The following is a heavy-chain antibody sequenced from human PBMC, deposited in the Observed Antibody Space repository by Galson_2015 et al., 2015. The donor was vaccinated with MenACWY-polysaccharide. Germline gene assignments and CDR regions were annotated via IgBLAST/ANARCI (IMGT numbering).Heavy chain of an antibody. CDR2: ISGSGLNT. J-gene: IGHJ4*02. CDR3: AKQIDEYYGSGNYYPPWDY. D-gene: IGHD3-10*01. V-gene: IGHV3-23*01. Sequence: SLRLSCAASGFTFSSYAMSWVRQAPGKGLEWVSTISGSGLNTSYADSVKGRFTMSRDNSKNTLYMQMNSLRAEDTAVYYCAKQIDEYYGSGNYYPPWDYWGQGTLVTVSS. CDR1: GFTFSSYA.